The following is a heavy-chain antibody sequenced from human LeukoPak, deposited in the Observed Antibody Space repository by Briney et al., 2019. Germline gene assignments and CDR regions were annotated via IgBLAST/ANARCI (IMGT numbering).Heavy chain of an antibody. Sequence: PSETLSLTCAVYGGSFSGYYWSWIRQPPGKGLEWIGEINHSGSTNYNPSLKSRVTISVDTSKNQFSLKLSSVTAADTAVYYCESHQIIFWTWGQGTLVTVSS. V-gene: IGHV4-34*01. CDR2: INHSGST. CDR1: GGSFSGYY. J-gene: IGHJ4*02. CDR3: ESHQIIFWT. D-gene: IGHD3/OR15-3a*01.